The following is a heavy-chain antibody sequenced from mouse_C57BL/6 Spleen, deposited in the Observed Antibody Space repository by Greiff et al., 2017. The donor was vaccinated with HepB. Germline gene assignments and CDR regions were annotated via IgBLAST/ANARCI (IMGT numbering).Heavy chain of an antibody. CDR1: GFNIKDDY. Sequence: EVQLQESGAELVRPGASVKLSCTASGFNIKDDYMHWVKQRPEQGLEWIGWIDPENGDTEYASKFQGKATITADTSSNTAYLQLSSLTSEDTAVYYCTYGYGFAYWGQGTLVTVSA. J-gene: IGHJ3*01. D-gene: IGHD2-2*01. CDR3: TYGYGFAY. CDR2: IDPENGDT. V-gene: IGHV14-4*01.